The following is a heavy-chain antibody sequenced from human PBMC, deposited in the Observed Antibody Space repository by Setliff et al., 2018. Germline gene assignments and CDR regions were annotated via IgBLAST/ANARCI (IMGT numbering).Heavy chain of an antibody. Sequence: LRLSCAASGFTFSSYAMTWVRQAPGKGLEWVSGVGASGVATSYADSVKGRFTISRDNSKNMLYLQLNSLRAEDTAVYYCARRRTVTGTTSFFDSWGQGTLVTVSS. D-gene: IGHD4-4*01. J-gene: IGHJ4*02. V-gene: IGHV3-23*01. CDR2: VGASGVAT. CDR1: GFTFSSYA. CDR3: ARRRTVTGTTSFFDS.